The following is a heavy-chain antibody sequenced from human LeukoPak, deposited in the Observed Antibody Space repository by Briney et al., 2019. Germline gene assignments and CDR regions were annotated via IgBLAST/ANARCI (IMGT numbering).Heavy chain of an antibody. CDR2: ISGGGEHT. CDR3: AKSGTPIGYWFDP. J-gene: IGHJ5*02. V-gene: IGHV3-23*01. Sequence: GGSLRLSCAASGFTFTNFAMKWVRQAPGKGLEWVADISGGGEHTFYADSVKGRFTISRDNSKDTLHLQMNSLRVEDTAVYYCAKSGTPIGYWFDPWGQGTLVTVSS. CDR1: GFTFTNFA. D-gene: IGHD1-14*01.